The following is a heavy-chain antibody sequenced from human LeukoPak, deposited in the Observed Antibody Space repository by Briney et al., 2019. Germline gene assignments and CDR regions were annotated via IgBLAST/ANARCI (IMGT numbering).Heavy chain of an antibody. J-gene: IGHJ3*02. CDR3: ARTGIAVADTDAFDI. CDR1: GYTFTGYY. V-gene: IGHV1-2*02. D-gene: IGHD6-19*01. Sequence: ASVKVSCKASGYTFTGYYMHWVRQAPGQGLEWMGWINPNSGGTNYAQKFQGRVTMTRDTSISTAYMELSRLRSDDTAVYYCARTGIAVADTDAFDIWGQGTMVTVSS. CDR2: INPNSGGT.